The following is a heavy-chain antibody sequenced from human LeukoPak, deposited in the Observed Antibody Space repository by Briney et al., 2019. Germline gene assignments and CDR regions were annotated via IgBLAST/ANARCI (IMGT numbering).Heavy chain of an antibody. CDR3: ARGRAAAAHDAFDI. V-gene: IGHV4-59*01. CDR1: GGSISSYY. D-gene: IGHD6-13*01. CDR2: IYYSGST. Sequence: SETLSLTCTVSGGSISSYYWSWIRQPPGKGLEWLGYIYYSGSTNYNPSLKSRVTISVDTSKNQFSLKLSSVTAADTAVYYCARGRAAAAHDAFDIWGQGTMVTVSS. J-gene: IGHJ3*02.